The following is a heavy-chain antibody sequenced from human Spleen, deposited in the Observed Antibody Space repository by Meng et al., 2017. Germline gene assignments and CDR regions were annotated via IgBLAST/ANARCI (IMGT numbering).Heavy chain of an antibody. J-gene: IGHJ4*01. CDR2: ISVYNGNT. CDR1: GYRFTSYG. CDR3: ARDHDSGWGFDY. Sequence: ASVKVSCKASGYRFTSYGISWARQAPGQGLEWMGWISVYNGNTDSAQKFQDRVTMTTDTSTSTAYLELSSLRSDDTAVYYCARDHDSGWGFDYWGHGKRVTGAS. D-gene: IGHD6-19*01. V-gene: IGHV1-18*01.